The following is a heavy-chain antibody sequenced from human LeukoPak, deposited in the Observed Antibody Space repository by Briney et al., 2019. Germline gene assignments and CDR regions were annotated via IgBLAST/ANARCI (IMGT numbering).Heavy chain of an antibody. D-gene: IGHD2-2*01. CDR2: LNPNSGGT. V-gene: IGHV1-2*02. Sequence: ASVTVSCKASGYTFTVYYMHWVRQAPGQGLEWMGWLNPNSGGTNYAQKFQGRVTMTRDTSISTAYVEVSSLTSDDTAVYYCARVGGYCTTTSCSYGMDVWGQGTTVTVS. CDR3: ARVGGYCTTTSCSYGMDV. J-gene: IGHJ6*02. CDR1: GYTFTVYY.